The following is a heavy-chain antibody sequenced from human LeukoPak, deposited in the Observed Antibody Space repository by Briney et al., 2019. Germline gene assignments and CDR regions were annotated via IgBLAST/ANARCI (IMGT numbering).Heavy chain of an antibody. D-gene: IGHD2-2*02. CDR3: ARALDTWSALDY. CDR2: VYHTGTS. V-gene: IGHV4-59*01. Sequence: PSETLSLTCTVSGDSITGYYWTWVRQPPGKGLEWIGYVYHTGTSNYSPSVRSRITMSVDTSKNQYSMSLTSVTAADTAVYFCARALDTWSALDYWGLGTLVTVSS. CDR1: GDSITGYY. J-gene: IGHJ4*02.